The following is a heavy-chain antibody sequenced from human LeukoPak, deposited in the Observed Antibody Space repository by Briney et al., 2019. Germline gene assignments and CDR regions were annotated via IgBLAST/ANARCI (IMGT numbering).Heavy chain of an antibody. CDR3: ARFGRACSGASCLHYFDY. Sequence: ASVNVSCKASGYTFTSYDINWVRQATGQGLDWMGWMNPNSGNTGYAQKFQGSVTMTSNTSISPAYMELSRLRSEGTVVYYCARFGRACSGASCLHYFDYWGQGTLVTVSS. CDR2: MNPNSGNT. V-gene: IGHV1-8*01. CDR1: GYTFTSYD. J-gene: IGHJ4*02. D-gene: IGHD2-15*01.